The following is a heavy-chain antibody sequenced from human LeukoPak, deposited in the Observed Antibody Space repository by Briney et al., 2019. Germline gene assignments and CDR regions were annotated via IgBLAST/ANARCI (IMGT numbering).Heavy chain of an antibody. CDR1: GGSISSYY. D-gene: IGHD3-3*01. Sequence: SETLSLTCTVSGGSISSYYWSWIRQPPGKGLEWIGYIYYSGSTNYNPSLKSRVTISVDTSKNQFSLKLSSVTAADTAVYYCASKYDFWSGYSNYGGQGTVVTVSS. V-gene: IGHV4-59*01. J-gene: IGHJ4*02. CDR3: ASKYDFWSGYSNY. CDR2: IYYSGST.